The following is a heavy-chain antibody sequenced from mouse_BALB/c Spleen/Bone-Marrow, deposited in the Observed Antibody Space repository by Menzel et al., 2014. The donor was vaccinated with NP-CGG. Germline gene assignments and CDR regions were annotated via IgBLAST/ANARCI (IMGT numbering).Heavy chain of an antibody. J-gene: IGHJ4*01. CDR1: GYTFTSYY. CDR3: ARFYYGSSYAMDY. D-gene: IGHD1-1*01. Sequence: QVQLQQSGPELVKPGASVRISCKASGYTFTSYYIHWVKQRPGQGLEWIGWIYPGNVNTKYNEKFKGKATLTADKSSSTAYMRLSSLTSEDSAVYFCARFYYGSSYAMDYWGQGTSVTVSS. V-gene: IGHV1S56*01. CDR2: IYPGNVNT.